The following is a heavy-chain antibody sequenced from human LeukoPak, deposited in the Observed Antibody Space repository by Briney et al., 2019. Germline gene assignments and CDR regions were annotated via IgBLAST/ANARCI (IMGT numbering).Heavy chain of an antibody. CDR2: INDRGDL. V-gene: IGHV4-34*01. CDR3: ARGRRHRLYNYAMDV. CDR1: SGSFSDYY. J-gene: IGHJ6*02. Sequence: KPSETLSLTCALYSGSFSDYYWRWVRQPPGKGREWVGEINDRGDLNYKPSLKSRVTISVDTSKTHFSLSLSSVTAADTAVYYCARGRRHRLYNYAMDVWGQATTVTVSS.